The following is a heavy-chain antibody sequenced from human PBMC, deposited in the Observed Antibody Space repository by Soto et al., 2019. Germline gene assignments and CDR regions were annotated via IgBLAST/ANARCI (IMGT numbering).Heavy chain of an antibody. D-gene: IGHD2-2*01. CDR2: INPNSGGT. CDR1: GYTFTGYY. J-gene: IGHJ6*02. CDR3: ARCVVVPAAISRYYGMDV. Sequence: ASVKVSCKASGYTFTGYYMHWVRQAPGQGLEWMGWINPNSGGTNYAQKFQGWVTMTRDTSISTAYMELSRLRSDDTAVYYCARCVVVPAAISRYYGMDVWGQGTTVTVSS. V-gene: IGHV1-2*04.